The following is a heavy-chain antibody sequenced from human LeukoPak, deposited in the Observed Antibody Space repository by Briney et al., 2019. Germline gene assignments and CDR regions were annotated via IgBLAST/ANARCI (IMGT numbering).Heavy chain of an antibody. CDR3: ARDFSGYISSDVY. J-gene: IGHJ4*02. Sequence: PGGSLRLSCAASGFTFSSYSMNWVGQAPGKGREWVSSISSSSSYKYYADAVKGRLKISRENDKKSVYLQMNSLRAEDTAVYYCARDFSGYISSDVYWGQGTLVTVSS. CDR1: GFTFSSYS. CDR2: ISSSSSYK. V-gene: IGHV3-21*01. D-gene: IGHD6-6*01.